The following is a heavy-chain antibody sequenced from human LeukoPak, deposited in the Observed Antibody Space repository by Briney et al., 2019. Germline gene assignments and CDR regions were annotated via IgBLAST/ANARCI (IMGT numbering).Heavy chain of an antibody. CDR1: GFTFSAYS. D-gene: IGHD2-8*01. CDR2: LDRTGESK. V-gene: IGHV3-23*01. CDR3: VKDRPCEACMPMDA. J-gene: IGHJ6*02. Sequence: PGGSLRLSCAASGFTFSAYSMSWVRQAPGKGLEWVAGLDRTGESKYYADSVKGRFTISRDNSKDTVSLQMNSLRPEDSAIYYCVKDRPCEACMPMDAWGQGTTVTVSS.